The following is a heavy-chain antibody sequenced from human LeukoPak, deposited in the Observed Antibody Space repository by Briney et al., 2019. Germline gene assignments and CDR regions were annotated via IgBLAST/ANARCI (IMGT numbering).Heavy chain of an antibody. CDR2: ISTSGDRT. D-gene: IGHD6-13*01. J-gene: IGHJ3*01. V-gene: IGHV3-23*01. CDR1: GFTFSSYA. Sequence: PGGSLRLSCAASGFTFSSYAMSWVRQAPGKGLEWVSAISTSGDRTYYADSVKGRLTISRDSSKNTLYMQMNSLRAEDTAVYYCAKDYLGSSYAFDVWGQGTMVTVSS. CDR3: AKDYLGSSYAFDV.